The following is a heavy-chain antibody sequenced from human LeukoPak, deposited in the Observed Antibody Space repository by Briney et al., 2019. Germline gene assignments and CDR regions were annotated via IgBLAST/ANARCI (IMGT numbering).Heavy chain of an antibody. J-gene: IGHJ4*02. CDR2: ISAYNGNT. CDR1: GYTFTSYG. CDR3: ARVGGDRYYDSSGALDY. D-gene: IGHD3-22*01. Sequence: ASVKVSCKASGYTFTSYGISWVRQAPGQGLEWMGWISAYNGNTNYAQKLQGRVTMTTDTSTSTAYMELRSLRSDDTAVYYCARVGGDRYYDSSGALDYWGQGTLVTVSS. V-gene: IGHV1-18*01.